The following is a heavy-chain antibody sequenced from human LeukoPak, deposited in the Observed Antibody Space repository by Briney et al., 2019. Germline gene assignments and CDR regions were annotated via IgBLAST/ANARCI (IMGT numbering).Heavy chain of an antibody. CDR2: IIPIFNTA. CDR3: AKSDIVATIPSGFDY. J-gene: IGHJ4*02. V-gene: IGHV1-69*01. Sequence: GSSVKVSCKASGGTFSSHAINWVRQAPGQGLEWMGEIIPIFNTANYAQKFQGRVTVTADESTSTAYMELSSLRSEDTAVYYCAKSDIVATIPSGFDYWGQGTLVTVSS. D-gene: IGHD5-12*01. CDR1: GGTFSSHA.